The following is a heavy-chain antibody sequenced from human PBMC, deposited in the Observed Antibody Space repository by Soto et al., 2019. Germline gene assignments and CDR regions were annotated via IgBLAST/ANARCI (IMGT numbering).Heavy chain of an antibody. Sequence: QVQLVQSGAEVQRPGSSVKVSCKASGGTFSSYAISWVRQAPGQGLEWMGGINPIFGTPHYAQKYQGRVTITADTFTNTAYMELTRLTSDDTAVYFCAREGRHFDYWGQGTLVTVPS. J-gene: IGHJ4*02. V-gene: IGHV1-69*06. CDR2: INPIFGTP. CDR3: AREGRHFDY. CDR1: GGTFSSYA.